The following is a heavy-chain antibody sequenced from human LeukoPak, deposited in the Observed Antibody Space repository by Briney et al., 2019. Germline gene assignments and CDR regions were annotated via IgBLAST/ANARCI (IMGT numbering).Heavy chain of an antibody. V-gene: IGHV4-34*01. D-gene: IGHD4-17*01. CDR1: GGSFSGYY. Sequence: SETVSLTCAVYGGSFSGYYWSWIRQPPGKGLEWIGEINHSGSTNYNPSLKSRVTISVDTSKNQFSLKLSSVTAADTAVYYCASRGEDGDLDYWGQGTLVTVSS. CDR2: INHSGST. J-gene: IGHJ4*02. CDR3: ASRGEDGDLDY.